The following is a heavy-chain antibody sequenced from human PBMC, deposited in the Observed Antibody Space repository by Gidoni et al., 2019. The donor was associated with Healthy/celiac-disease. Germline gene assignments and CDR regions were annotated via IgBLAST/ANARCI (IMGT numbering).Heavy chain of an antibody. V-gene: IGHV1-18*01. Sequence: QVQLVQSGAEVKKPGASVKVSCKASGYTFTSYGISWVRQAPGQGLEWMGWISAYNGNTNYAQKLQGRVTMTTDTATSTAYMELRSLRSDDTAVYYCARGRSFWSGYLGVSRDYGMDVWGQGTTVTVSS. CDR1: GYTFTSYG. CDR2: ISAYNGNT. J-gene: IGHJ6*02. CDR3: ARGRSFWSGYLGVSRDYGMDV. D-gene: IGHD3-3*01.